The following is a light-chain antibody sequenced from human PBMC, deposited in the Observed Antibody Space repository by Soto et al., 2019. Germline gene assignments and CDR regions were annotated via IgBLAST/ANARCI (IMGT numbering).Light chain of an antibody. J-gene: IGLJ2*01. CDR3: SSDTSSSAVV. CDR2: DVN. V-gene: IGLV2-14*01. CDR1: SSDVGGYNY. Sequence: QSVLTQPASVSGSPGQSITISCTGTSSDVGGYNYVSWYQQHPGKAPKLMIYDVNNRPSGVSHRFSGPKSGNTASLTISGRQAEDEADYYCSSDTSSSAVVFGGGTKLTVL.